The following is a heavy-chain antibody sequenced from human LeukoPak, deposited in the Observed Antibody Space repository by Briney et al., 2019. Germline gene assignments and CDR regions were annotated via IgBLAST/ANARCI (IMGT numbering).Heavy chain of an antibody. CDR1: GYSFTSYW. J-gene: IGHJ4*02. Sequence: GESLKISCKGSGYSFTSYWIGWVRQVPGKGLEWMGIIYPGDSDTRYSPSFQGQVTISADKSISTAYLQWSSLKASDTAMYYCAGRGGCSSTSCPPFDYWGQGTLVPVSS. D-gene: IGHD2-2*01. V-gene: IGHV5-51*01. CDR2: IYPGDSDT. CDR3: AGRGGCSSTSCPPFDY.